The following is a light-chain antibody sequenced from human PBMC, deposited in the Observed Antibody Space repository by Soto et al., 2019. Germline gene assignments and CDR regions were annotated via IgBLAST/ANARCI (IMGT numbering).Light chain of an antibody. CDR3: QQYTNWPWT. CDR2: GAS. Sequence: EVVLTQSPGTLSLSPGDRATLSCRASQTVSRTSLAWYQQRPGQAPRLLIYGASTRATGIPDRFSGSGSGTDFTLTISSLQSEDFAVYYCQQYTNWPWTFGRGTKVDIK. V-gene: IGKV3-20*01. CDR1: QTVSRTS. J-gene: IGKJ1*01.